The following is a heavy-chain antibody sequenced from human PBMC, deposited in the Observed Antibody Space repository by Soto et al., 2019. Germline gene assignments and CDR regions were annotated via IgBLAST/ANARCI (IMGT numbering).Heavy chain of an antibody. Sequence: QLQLQESGPGLVKPSETLSLTCTVSGGSISSSSYYWGWIRQPPGKGLEWIGSIYYSGSTYYNPSLKSRVTISVDTSKNQFSLKLSSVTAADTAVYYCARRAHTEWSYYHHWGQGTLVTVSS. D-gene: IGHD3-3*01. CDR3: ARRAHTEWSYYHH. CDR2: IYYSGST. CDR1: GGSISSSSYY. V-gene: IGHV4-39*01. J-gene: IGHJ1*01.